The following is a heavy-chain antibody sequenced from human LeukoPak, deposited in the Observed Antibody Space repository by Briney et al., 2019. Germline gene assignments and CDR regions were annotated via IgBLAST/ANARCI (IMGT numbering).Heavy chain of an antibody. CDR3: ARDVVVTSSPDAFDI. J-gene: IGHJ3*02. V-gene: IGHV4-59*12. CDR1: GDSIDSYY. Sequence: SETLSLTCTVSGDSIDSYYWSWIRQPPGKGLEWIGYIYYRGTTSYNPFLKSRVTISVDTSKNQFSLKLNSVTAADTAVYYCARDVVVTSSPDAFDIWGQGTMVTVSS. CDR2: IYYRGTT. D-gene: IGHD2-21*02.